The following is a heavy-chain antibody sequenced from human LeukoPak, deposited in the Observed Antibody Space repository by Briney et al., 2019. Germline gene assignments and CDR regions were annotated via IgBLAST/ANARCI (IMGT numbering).Heavy chain of an antibody. CDR3: AREGELYGGQRFQAFDI. J-gene: IGHJ3*02. Sequence: ASVKVSCKASGYTFTTYAMHWVRQAPGQRLEWMGWINAGNGNTKYSQNFQGRVTITRDTSASTAYMELSSLISEDTAVYYCAREGELYGGQRFQAFDIWGQGTMVTVSS. V-gene: IGHV1-3*01. D-gene: IGHD3-16*01. CDR1: GYTFTTYA. CDR2: INAGNGNT.